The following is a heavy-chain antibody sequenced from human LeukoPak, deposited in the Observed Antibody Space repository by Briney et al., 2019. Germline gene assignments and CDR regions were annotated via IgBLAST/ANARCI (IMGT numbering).Heavy chain of an antibody. V-gene: IGHV3-48*03. D-gene: IGHD3-10*01. Sequence: GGSLRLSCAASGFTFSSYEMNWVRQAPGKGLEWVSYISSSGSTIYYADSVEGRFTISRDNAKNPQYLQMNSLRAEDTAVYYCARGAGGNFDYWGQGTLVTVSS. CDR3: ARGAGGNFDY. CDR1: GFTFSSYE. CDR2: ISSSGSTI. J-gene: IGHJ4*02.